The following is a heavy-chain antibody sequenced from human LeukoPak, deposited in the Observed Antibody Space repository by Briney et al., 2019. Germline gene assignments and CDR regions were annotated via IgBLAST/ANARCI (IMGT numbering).Heavy chain of an antibody. CDR1: GFTFSSYG. Sequence: GGSLRLSCAASGFTFSSYGMSWVRQAPGKGLEWVSGISSSGSTTFYADSVQGRFIISRDNSQNIVYLQMSSLRVEDTAVYYCVKDYPRIGVTGTTSFFGYWGQGNLVTVSS. CDR2: ISSSGSTT. V-gene: IGHV3-23*01. CDR3: VKDYPRIGVTGTTSFFGY. D-gene: IGHD1-7*01. J-gene: IGHJ4*02.